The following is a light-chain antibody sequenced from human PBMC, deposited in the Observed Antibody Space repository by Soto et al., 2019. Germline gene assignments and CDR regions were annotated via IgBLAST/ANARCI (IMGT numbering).Light chain of an antibody. V-gene: IGKV3-20*01. J-gene: IGKJ1*01. CDR2: GAS. CDR3: QQYGSSPWT. Sequence: EVVMTQSPATLSVSPGERATLSCRASQSVNSNLAWYQQRPGQAPRLLMYGASTRATSVPERFSGSGSGTDFTLTISRLEPEDFELYYCQQYGSSPWTFGQGTKVDIK. CDR1: QSVNSN.